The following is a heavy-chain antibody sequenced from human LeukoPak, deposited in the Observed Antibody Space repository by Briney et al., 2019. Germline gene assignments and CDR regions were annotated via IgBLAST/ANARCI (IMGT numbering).Heavy chain of an antibody. D-gene: IGHD2-2*02. CDR1: GGSISSYY. V-gene: IGHV4-59*01. CDR3: ARAGVDCSGTSCYSAYYYYGMDV. CDR2: IHDSGSS. Sequence: PSETLSLTCTVSGGSISSYYWSWIRQPPGKGLEWIGYIHDSGSSNYNPSLKSRVTISLDTSENQFFLNLNSVTAADTAVYYCARAGVDCSGTSCYSAYYYYGMDVWGQGTTVTVSS. J-gene: IGHJ6*02.